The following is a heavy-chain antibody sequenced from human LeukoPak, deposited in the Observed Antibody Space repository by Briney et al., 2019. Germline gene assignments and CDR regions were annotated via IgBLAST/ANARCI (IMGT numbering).Heavy chain of an antibody. D-gene: IGHD3-9*01. CDR2: INHSGST. V-gene: IGHV4-34*01. CDR1: GGSFSGYY. Sequence: SETLSLTCAVYGGSFSGYYWSWIRQPPGKGLEWVGEINHSGSTNYNPSLKRRVTISVDTSQNQFSLKLSSVTAADTAVYYCARGGILTGYYKRKGYYFDYWGQGTLVTVSS. J-gene: IGHJ4*02. CDR3: ARGGILTGYYKRKGYYFDY.